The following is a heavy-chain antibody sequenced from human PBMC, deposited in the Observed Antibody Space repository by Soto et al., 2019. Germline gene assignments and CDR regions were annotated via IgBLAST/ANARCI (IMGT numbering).Heavy chain of an antibody. Sequence: QVQLQQWGAGLLKPSETLSLTCAVYGGSFSGYYWSWIRQSPGKGLEWIGEINHSGSTNYNPSLKSRVTISVDTSKNQFSLKLSSVTAADPAVYYCAREKWLVRGLDYWGQGTLVTVSS. CDR1: GGSFSGYY. D-gene: IGHD6-19*01. J-gene: IGHJ4*02. V-gene: IGHV4-34*01. CDR3: AREKWLVRGLDY. CDR2: INHSGST.